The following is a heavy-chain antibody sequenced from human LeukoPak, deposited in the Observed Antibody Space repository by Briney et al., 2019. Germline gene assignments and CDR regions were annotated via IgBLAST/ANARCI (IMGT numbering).Heavy chain of an antibody. D-gene: IGHD3-10*01. CDR1: GGSISSYY. V-gene: IGHV4-59*12. J-gene: IGHJ2*01. Sequence: EPSETLSLTCTVSGGSISSYYWSWIRQPPGKGLEWIGYIFYSGSTNYNPSLRSRVTISLDTSKNQFSLELSSVTAADTAVYYCARLTMFRGVIYGTDWHSDLWGRGTLVTVSS. CDR2: IFYSGST. CDR3: ARLTMFRGVIYGTDWHSDL.